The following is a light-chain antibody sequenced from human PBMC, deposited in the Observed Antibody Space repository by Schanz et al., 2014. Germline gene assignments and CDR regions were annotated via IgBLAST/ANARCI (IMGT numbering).Light chain of an antibody. J-gene: IGKJ5*01. Sequence: DIQMTQSPSTLSASVGDRVTITCRASQSINSWLAWYQQKPGKAPKLLIYAASSLQSGVPSRFSGGGSGTDFTLTISSLQPEDFATYYCQQSYSTPITFGQGTRLEIK. V-gene: IGKV1-39*01. CDR1: QSINSW. CDR3: QQSYSTPIT. CDR2: AAS.